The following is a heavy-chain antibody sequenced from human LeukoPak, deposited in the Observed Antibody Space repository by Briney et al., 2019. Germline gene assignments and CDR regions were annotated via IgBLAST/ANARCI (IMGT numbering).Heavy chain of an antibody. V-gene: IGHV1-18*01. CDR3: AREAGDGYNFDY. Sequence: ASVKVSCKASGYTFTSYGISWVRQAPGQGLEWMGWISAYNGNTNYAQKFQGRVTITADESTSTAYMELSGLRSEDTAVYYCAREAGDGYNFDYWGQGTLVTVSS. J-gene: IGHJ4*02. D-gene: IGHD5-24*01. CDR1: GYTFTSYG. CDR2: ISAYNGNT.